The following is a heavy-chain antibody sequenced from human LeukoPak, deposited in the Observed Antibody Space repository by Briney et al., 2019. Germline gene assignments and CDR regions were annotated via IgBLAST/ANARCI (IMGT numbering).Heavy chain of an antibody. CDR3: ARPPYNSGWYYFDY. CDR1: GFSFSDFY. D-gene: IGHD6-19*01. V-gene: IGHV3-11*04. CDR2: ISSSSSSV. J-gene: IGHJ4*02. Sequence: PGGSLRLSCVASGFSFSDFYMSWIRQAPGKGLEWVSYISSSSSSVHYADSVKGRFTISRDNAKNSLYLQMNSLRAEDTAVYYCARPPYNSGWYYFDYWGQGTLVTVSS.